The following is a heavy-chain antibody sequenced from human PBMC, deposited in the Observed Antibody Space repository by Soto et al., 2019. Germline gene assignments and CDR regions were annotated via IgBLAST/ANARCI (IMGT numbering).Heavy chain of an antibody. J-gene: IGHJ4*02. V-gene: IGHV4-34*01. CDR1: GGSFSGYY. Sequence: SETLSLTCAVYGGSFSGYYWSWIRQPPGKGLEWIGEINHSGSTNYNPSLKSRVTISVDTSKNQFSLKLSSVTAADTVVYYCARVPAGYLDYWGQGTLVTVSS. CDR3: ARVPAGYLDY. CDR2: INHSGST.